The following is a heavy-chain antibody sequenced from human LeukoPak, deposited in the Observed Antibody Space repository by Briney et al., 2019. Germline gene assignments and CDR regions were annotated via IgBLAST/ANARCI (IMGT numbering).Heavy chain of an antibody. CDR1: GGSISSYY. D-gene: IGHD1-26*01. CDR2: IYYSGST. CDR3: AREGIVGATFGFDDAFDI. V-gene: IGHV4-59*01. Sequence: PSETLSLTCTVSGGSISSYYWSWIRQPPGKGLEWIGYIYYSGSTNYNPSLKSRVTISVDTSKNQFSLKLSSVTAADTAVYYCAREGIVGATFGFDDAFDIWGQGTMVTVSS. J-gene: IGHJ3*02.